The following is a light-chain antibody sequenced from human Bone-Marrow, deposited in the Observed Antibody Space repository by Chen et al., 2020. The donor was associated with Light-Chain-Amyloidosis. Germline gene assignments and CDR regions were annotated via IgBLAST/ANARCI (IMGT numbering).Light chain of an antibody. CDR1: ALPTKY. J-gene: IGLJ2*01. Sequence: YELTQPPSVSVSPGQTARITCPGDALPTKYAYLYQQKPGQAPVLVIHKDTERPSGIGERLSGSSSGTTATLTISGVQAEDEADYHCQSADSSGTYEVIFGGGTKLTVL. CDR3: QSADSSGTYEVI. V-gene: IGLV3-25*03. CDR2: KDT.